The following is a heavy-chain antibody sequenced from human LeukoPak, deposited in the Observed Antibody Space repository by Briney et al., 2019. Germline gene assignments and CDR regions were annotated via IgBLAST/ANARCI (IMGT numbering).Heavy chain of an antibody. CDR1: GGTFSSYA. Sequence: SVNVSCKASGGTFSSYAISWVRQAPGQGLEWMGGIIPIFGTANYAQKFQGRVTITADESTSTAYMELSSLRSEDTAVYYCARDQYSSSWYSLYYFDYWGQGTLVTVSS. J-gene: IGHJ4*02. CDR3: ARDQYSSSWYSLYYFDY. CDR2: IIPIFGTA. D-gene: IGHD6-13*01. V-gene: IGHV1-69*13.